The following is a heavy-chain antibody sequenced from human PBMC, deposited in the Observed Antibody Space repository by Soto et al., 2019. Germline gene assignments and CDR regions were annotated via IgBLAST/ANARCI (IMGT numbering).Heavy chain of an antibody. CDR3: ARAGDTAMVTVLGF. D-gene: IGHD5-18*01. J-gene: IGHJ4*02. CDR1: GGSVSSGSYY. CDR2: IYYSGST. V-gene: IGHV4-61*01. Sequence: SETLSLTCTVSGGSVSSGSYYWSWIRQPPGKGLEWIGYIYYSGSTNYNPSLKSRVTISVDTSKNQFSLRLSSVTAADTAVYYCARAGDTAMVTVLGFWGQGTLVTAPQ.